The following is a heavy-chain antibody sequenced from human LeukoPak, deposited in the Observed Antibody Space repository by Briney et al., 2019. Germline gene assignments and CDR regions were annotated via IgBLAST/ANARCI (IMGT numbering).Heavy chain of an antibody. V-gene: IGHV4-31*03. CDR2: IYYSGST. CDR1: GGSISSGGYY. CDR3: AREAMTGHFDY. J-gene: IGHJ4*02. Sequence: SETLSLTCTVSGGSISSGGYYWSWIRQHPGKGLEWIGYIYYSGSTYYNPSLKSRVTISVDTSKNQFSLKLSSVTAADTAVYYCAREAMTGHFDYWGQGTLVTVSS.